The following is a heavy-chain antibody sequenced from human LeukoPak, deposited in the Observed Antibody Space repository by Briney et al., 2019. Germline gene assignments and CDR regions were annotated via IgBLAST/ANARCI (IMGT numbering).Heavy chain of an antibody. CDR3: ARVPTYDFWSGYPPQNYYYYYYMDV. D-gene: IGHD3-3*01. J-gene: IGHJ6*03. Sequence: SETLSLTCAVYGGSFSGYYWSWIRQPPGKGLEWIGEINHSGSTNYNPSLKSRVTISVDTSKNQFSLKLSSVTAADTAVYYCARVPTYDFWSGYPPQNYYYYYYMDVWGKGTTVTVSS. V-gene: IGHV4-34*01. CDR2: INHSGST. CDR1: GGSFSGYY.